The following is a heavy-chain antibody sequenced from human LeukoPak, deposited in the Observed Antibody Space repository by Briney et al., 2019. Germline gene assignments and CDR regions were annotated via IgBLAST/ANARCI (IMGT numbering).Heavy chain of an antibody. CDR3: AQDIRSVRGVKQFDY. Sequence: PGRSLRLSCAASGFTFDDYAMHWVRQAPGKGLEGVSGICWNSGSIGYADSVKGRFTISRDSAKNSQYLQMNSLRAEAKALYYCAQDIRSVRGVKQFDYWRQGTLVTDSS. CDR2: ICWNSGSI. D-gene: IGHD3-10*01. J-gene: IGHJ4*02. CDR1: GFTFDDYA. V-gene: IGHV3-9*01.